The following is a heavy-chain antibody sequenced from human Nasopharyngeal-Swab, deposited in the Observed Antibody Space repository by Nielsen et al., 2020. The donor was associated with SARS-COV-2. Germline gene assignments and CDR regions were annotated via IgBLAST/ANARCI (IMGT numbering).Heavy chain of an antibody. CDR1: GYSFTSYW. Sequence: GESLKISCKGSGYSFTSYWIGWVRQVPGKGLEWMGIIYPGYSDTRYSPSFQGQVTISADKSISTAYLQWSSLKASDTAMYYCARHQVGYSYGSYYYYMDVWGKGTTVTVS. J-gene: IGHJ6*03. CDR3: ARHQVGYSYGSYYYYMDV. V-gene: IGHV5-51*01. CDR2: IYPGYSDT. D-gene: IGHD5-18*01.